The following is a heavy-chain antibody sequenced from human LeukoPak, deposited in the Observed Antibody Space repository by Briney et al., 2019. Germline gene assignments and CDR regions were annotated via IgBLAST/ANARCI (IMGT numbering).Heavy chain of an antibody. V-gene: IGHV5-51*01. CDR2: IYPDEYNI. D-gene: IGHD3-22*01. J-gene: IGHJ4*02. Sequence: GDSLKISCKCSGYSFPTYWIAWVRQMPGKGLEWMGIIYPDEYNIRHSPSVQGQVTISTDKSISTVYLQWSSLKASYTAMYYCARPPSRGYSSSFEYWGQGTLVTVSS. CDR3: ARPPSRGYSSSFEY. CDR1: GYSFPTYW.